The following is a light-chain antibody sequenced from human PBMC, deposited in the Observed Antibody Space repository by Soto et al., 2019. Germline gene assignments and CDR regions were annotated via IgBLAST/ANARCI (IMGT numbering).Light chain of an antibody. CDR1: SSNIGSNT. V-gene: IGLV1-44*01. J-gene: IGLJ1*01. CDR3: ISYTVSRSYV. Sequence: QSVLTQPPSASGTPGRRVVISCSGSSSNIGSNTVNWYQQLPGTAPKLLIYSNNHRPSGVPDRFSGSKSGTSASLAISGLQADDEADYYCISYTVSRSYVFGTGTKVTVL. CDR2: SNN.